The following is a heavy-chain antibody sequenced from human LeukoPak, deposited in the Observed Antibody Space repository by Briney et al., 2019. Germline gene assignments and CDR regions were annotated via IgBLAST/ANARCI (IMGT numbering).Heavy chain of an antibody. CDR2: IIPIFGTA. CDR3: ARDGSGSYDPNWFDP. V-gene: IGHV1-69*06. J-gene: IGHJ5*02. CDR1: GGTFSNYA. D-gene: IGHD3-10*01. Sequence: ASVKVSCKASGGTFSNYAISWVRQAPGQGLEWMGGIIPIFGTANYAQKFRGRVTITADKSTRTAYMELSSLRSEDTAVYYCARDGSGSYDPNWFDPWGQGTLVTVSS.